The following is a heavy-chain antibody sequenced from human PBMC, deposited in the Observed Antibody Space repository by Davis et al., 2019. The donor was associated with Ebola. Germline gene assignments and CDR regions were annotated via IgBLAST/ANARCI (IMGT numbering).Heavy chain of an antibody. V-gene: IGHV4-31*03. D-gene: IGHD6-13*01. CDR1: GGSIPRGGYY. CDR2: IYYTGIT. Sequence: PSETLSLTCTVSGGSIPRGGYYWNWLRQQPGKGLEWIGDIYYTGITYYNPSLKSRVTMSVDTSKNQFSLKLNSVMAADTAVYYCAVAVVSSLYFQHWGQGTLVTVSS. J-gene: IGHJ1*01. CDR3: AVAVVSSLYFQH.